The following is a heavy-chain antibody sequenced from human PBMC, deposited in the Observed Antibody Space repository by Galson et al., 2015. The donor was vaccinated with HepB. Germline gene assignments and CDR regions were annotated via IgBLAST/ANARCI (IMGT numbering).Heavy chain of an antibody. D-gene: IGHD5-12*01. V-gene: IGHV1-69*13. Sequence: SVKVSCKASGYTVTSYGISWVRQAAGQGLEWMGGISPIFGTANYAQKFQGRVTITADESTSTAYMELSSLSSEDTAVYYCARDNPEYSGYDAVYFDWFDPWGQGTLVAVSS. CDR3: ARDNPEYSGYDAVYFDWFDP. CDR2: ISPIFGTA. J-gene: IGHJ5*02. CDR1: GYTVTSYG.